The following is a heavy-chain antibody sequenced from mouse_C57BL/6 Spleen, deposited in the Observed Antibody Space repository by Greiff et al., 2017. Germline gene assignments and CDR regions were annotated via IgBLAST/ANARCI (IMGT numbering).Heavy chain of an antibody. CDR1: GFNIKDYY. D-gene: IGHD1-1*01. CDR3: AREYYGRSHYAMYY. Sequence: EVQLQQSGAELVKPGASVKLSCTASGFNIKDYYMHWVNQRTEQGLEWIGRIGPEDGETKYAPKFQGKATITADTSSNNAYLQLRSLTSEDTAVSYCAREYYGRSHYAMYYWGQGTSVTVSS. J-gene: IGHJ4*01. CDR2: IGPEDGET. V-gene: IGHV14-2*01.